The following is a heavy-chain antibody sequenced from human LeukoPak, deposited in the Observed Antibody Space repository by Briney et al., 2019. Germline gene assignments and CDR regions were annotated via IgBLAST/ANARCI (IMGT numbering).Heavy chain of an antibody. V-gene: IGHV4-4*08. D-gene: IGHD5-24*01. CDR1: GGSVKTYY. J-gene: IGHJ4*02. CDR2: IHATGST. Sequence: SQTLSLTCAVSGGSVKTYYWSWIRQSRERGLQWIGFIHATGSTNTFPSLKSRVTISLDTSTNQFSLRLKSVNAADTAVYYCARHSARGYNYIDFWGRGTLVTVSS. CDR3: ARHSARGYNYIDF.